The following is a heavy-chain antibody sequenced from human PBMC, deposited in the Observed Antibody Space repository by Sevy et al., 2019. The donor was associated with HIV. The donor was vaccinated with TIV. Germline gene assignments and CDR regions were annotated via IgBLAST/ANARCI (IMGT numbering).Heavy chain of an antibody. V-gene: IGHV3-23*01. D-gene: IGHD3-22*01. Sequence: GESLKISCAASGFTFSSYAMSWVRQAPGKGLEWVSAISGRGGSTYYADSVKGRFTISRDNYKNTLYLQMNSLRAEDTAVYYCAKQAPMIVVPGGQGTLVTVSS. CDR1: GFTFSSYA. CDR2: ISGRGGST. J-gene: IGHJ4*02. CDR3: AKQAPMIVVP.